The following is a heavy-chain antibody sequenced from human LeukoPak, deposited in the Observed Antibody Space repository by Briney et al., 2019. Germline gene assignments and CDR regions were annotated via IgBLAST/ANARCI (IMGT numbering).Heavy chain of an antibody. V-gene: IGHV1-46*01. J-gene: IGHJ6*02. CDR2: INPSGGST. D-gene: IGHD2-21*02. CDR3: ARDPVVVTAAYYYYGMDV. Sequence: ASVKVSCKASGYTFTCYYMNWGREAPGQGVGGMGIINPSGGSTTYAQKFQVRVTMTRDTSTSTVYLELSSLRSEDTAVYYCARDPVVVTAAYYYYGMDVWGQGTTVTVSS. CDR1: GYTFTCYY.